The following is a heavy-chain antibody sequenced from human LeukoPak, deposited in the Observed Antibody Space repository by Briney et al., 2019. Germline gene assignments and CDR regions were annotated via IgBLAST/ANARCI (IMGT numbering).Heavy chain of an antibody. CDR3: ARDRLEQYYFDY. J-gene: IGHJ4*02. Sequence: GRSLRLSCAASGFTFNNYGMHWVRQAPGKGLEWVAVISYDGPNKYYADSVKGRFTISRDNSKNTQYLQMNSLRTEDTAVYYCARDRLEQYYFDYWGQGTLVTVSS. V-gene: IGHV3-30*03. CDR1: GFTFNNYG. CDR2: ISYDGPNK. D-gene: IGHD1/OR15-1a*01.